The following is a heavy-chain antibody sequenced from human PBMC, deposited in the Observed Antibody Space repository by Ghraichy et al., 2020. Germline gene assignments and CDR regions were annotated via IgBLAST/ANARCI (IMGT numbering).Heavy chain of an antibody. CDR3: AKGDCSSTNCPVYYYYYYGMDV. Sequence: GGSLRLSCAASGFTFDDYTMHWVRQAPGKGLEWVSLISWDGITTYYTDSVKGRFTISRDNSKNSLYLQMNSLRTEDTALYYCAKGDCSSTNCPVYYYYYYGMDVWGQGTTVTVSS. CDR1: GFTFDDYT. V-gene: IGHV3-43*01. J-gene: IGHJ6*02. D-gene: IGHD2-2*01. CDR2: ISWDGITT.